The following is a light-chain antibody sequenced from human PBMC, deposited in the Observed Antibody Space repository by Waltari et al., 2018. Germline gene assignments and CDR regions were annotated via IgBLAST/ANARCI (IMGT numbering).Light chain of an antibody. Sequence: DIVMTQSPDSLAVSLGERATINCKSSQSVLYSSNSKNDLAWYQQKPGQPPKLLIYWASTRESGVPYRFSGSGSGTDFTLTITSLQAEDVAVYYCQQYYSTPRAFGQGTKVEIK. J-gene: IGKJ1*01. CDR1: QSVLYSSNSKND. CDR2: WAS. CDR3: QQYYSTPRA. V-gene: IGKV4-1*01.